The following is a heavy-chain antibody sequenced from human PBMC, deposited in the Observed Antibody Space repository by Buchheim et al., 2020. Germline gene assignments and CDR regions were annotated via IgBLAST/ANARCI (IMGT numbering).Heavy chain of an antibody. D-gene: IGHD4-17*01. CDR1: GGTFSSYT. CDR2: IIPILGIA. V-gene: IGHV1-69*02. J-gene: IGHJ4*02. Sequence: QVQLVQSGAEVKKPGSSVKVSCKASGGTFSSYTISWVRQAPGQGLEWMGRIIPILGIANYAQKFQGRVTITADKSTSPAYMDVSSLRSEDTAVYYCARSAYGDYAGSFDYWGQGTL. CDR3: ARSAYGDYAGSFDY.